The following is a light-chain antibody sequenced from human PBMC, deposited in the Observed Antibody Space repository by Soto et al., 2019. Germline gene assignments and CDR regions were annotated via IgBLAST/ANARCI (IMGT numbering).Light chain of an antibody. CDR1: PSLTRN. J-gene: IGKJ2*01. V-gene: IGKV3D-15*01. CDR2: GVS. Sequence: VMTQYPATLSVSPGEIVTLSCRASPSLTRNVAWYQQRCGQAPRVLVYGVSARAPDIPARFSGSGSGTDYTLTISSLHSDDFAVYYCQQYHKWPHTFGLATRLDI. CDR3: QQYHKWPHT.